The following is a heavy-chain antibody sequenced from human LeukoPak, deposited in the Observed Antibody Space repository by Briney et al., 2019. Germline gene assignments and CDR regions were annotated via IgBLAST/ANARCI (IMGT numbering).Heavy chain of an antibody. V-gene: IGHV3-11*04. CDR1: GFTVSANY. J-gene: IGHJ4*01. CDR3: VSDRSSGLYHYDSSGFLF. CDR2: ISSSGDIS. D-gene: IGHD3-22*01. Sequence: PGGSLRLSCAASGFTVSANYMSWVRQAPGKGLEWVSSISSSGDISYYTDSVKGRFSISRDNAKNSLFLQMHGLRAEDTAVYFCVSDRSSGLYHYDSSGFLFWGRGTLVTVSS.